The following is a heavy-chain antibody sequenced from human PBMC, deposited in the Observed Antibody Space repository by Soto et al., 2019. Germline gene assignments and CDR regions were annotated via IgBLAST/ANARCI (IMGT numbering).Heavy chain of an antibody. CDR2: ISAYNGNT. D-gene: IGHD5-12*01. CDR1: GYTFTSYG. CDR3: ARAPRYGGRVLNWFDP. V-gene: IGHV1-18*01. Sequence: WASVKVSCKASGYTFTSYGISWVRQAPGQGLEWMGWISAYNGNTNYAQKLQGRVTMTTDTSTSTAYMELRSLRSDDTAVYYCARAPRYGGRVLNWFDPWGQGTLVTVSS. J-gene: IGHJ5*02.